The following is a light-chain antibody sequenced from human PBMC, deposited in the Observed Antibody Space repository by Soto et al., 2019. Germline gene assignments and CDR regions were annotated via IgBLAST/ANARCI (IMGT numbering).Light chain of an antibody. CDR2: ATS. CDR3: RQDGDLPLT. V-gene: IGKV3-15*01. Sequence: EIVVTQSPATLSVSPGERATLSCRASQSVGNNFAWYQQKPGQAPRLLIFATSTRATGVPARFSGSGSGTEFTLTISSLQSEDFAVYYCRQDGDLPLTFGGGAKVEIE. CDR1: QSVGNN. J-gene: IGKJ4*01.